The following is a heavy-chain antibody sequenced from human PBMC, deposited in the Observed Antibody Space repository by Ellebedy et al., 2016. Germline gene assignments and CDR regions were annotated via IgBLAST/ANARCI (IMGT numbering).Heavy chain of an antibody. Sequence: GGSLRLSXAASGFTFSSYAMSWVRQAPGKGLEWVSTINTSGGSTYYADSVKGRFTISRDNAKNSLFLQMNSLRVEDTAVYYCARDGSEWSRDYWGQGTLVTVSS. CDR3: ARDGSEWSRDY. D-gene: IGHD3-3*01. J-gene: IGHJ4*02. CDR1: GFTFSSYA. V-gene: IGHV3-23*01. CDR2: INTSGGST.